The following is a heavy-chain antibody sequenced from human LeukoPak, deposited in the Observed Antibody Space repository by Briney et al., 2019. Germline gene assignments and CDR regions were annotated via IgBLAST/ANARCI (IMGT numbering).Heavy chain of an antibody. Sequence: PSETLSLTCTVSGGSISSYYWSWIRQPAGKGLEWIGRIYTSGSTNYNPSLKSRVTMSVDTSKNQFSLKLSSVTAADTAVYYCVLPERFSDAFDIRGQGTMVTVSS. CDR1: GGSISSYY. J-gene: IGHJ3*02. CDR3: VLPERFSDAFDI. D-gene: IGHD2-15*01. V-gene: IGHV4-4*07. CDR2: IYTSGST.